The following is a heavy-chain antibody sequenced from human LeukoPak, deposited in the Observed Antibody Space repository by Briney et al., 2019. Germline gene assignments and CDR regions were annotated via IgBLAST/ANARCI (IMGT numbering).Heavy chain of an antibody. Sequence: GESLKISCKGSGYRFNIYWIGWVRQMPGKGLEWMGFIYPDNSDTKYSPSFQGQVTISVDKSISTAYLQWSSLKASDTAMYYXXXXXXXXXXXXXHNDXXGQGTLVTVSS. V-gene: IGHV5-51*01. CDR3: XXXXXXXXXXXXHNDX. CDR2: IYPDNSDT. J-gene: IGHJ4*02. CDR1: GYRFNIYW.